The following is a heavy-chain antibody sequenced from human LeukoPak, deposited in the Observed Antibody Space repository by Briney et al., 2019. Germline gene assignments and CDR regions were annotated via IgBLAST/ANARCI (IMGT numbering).Heavy chain of an antibody. J-gene: IGHJ1*01. CDR2: IKQDGSEK. CDR3: AKEEGYYYDSGGYYVEYFQH. D-gene: IGHD3-22*01. V-gene: IGHV3-7*03. CDR1: GFTFSNSW. Sequence: GGSLRLSCAASGFTFSNSWMTWVRQAPGKGLEWVANIKQDGSEKYCVDSVKGRFTISRDNSKNTLYLQMNSLRAEDTAVYYCAKEEGYYYDSGGYYVEYFQHWGQGTLVTVSS.